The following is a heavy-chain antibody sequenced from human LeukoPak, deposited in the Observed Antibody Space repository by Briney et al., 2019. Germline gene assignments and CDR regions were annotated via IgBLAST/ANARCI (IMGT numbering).Heavy chain of an antibody. CDR3: ARGLLEMATTELNWFDP. J-gene: IGHJ5*02. CDR2: ISSSGSTI. CDR1: GFTFSDYY. Sequence: TGGSLRLSCAASGFTFSDYYMSWIRQAPGKGLEWVSYISSSGSTIYYADSVKGRFTISRDNAKNSLYLQMNSLRAEDTAVYYCARGLLEMATTELNWFDPWGQGTLVTVSS. D-gene: IGHD5-24*01. V-gene: IGHV3-11*04.